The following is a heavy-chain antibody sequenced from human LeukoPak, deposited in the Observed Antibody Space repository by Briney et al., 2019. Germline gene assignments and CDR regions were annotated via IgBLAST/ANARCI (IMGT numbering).Heavy chain of an antibody. J-gene: IGHJ4*02. Sequence: SETLSLTCTASDDSISRDFWTWIRQPPGKGLEWIGYIRYSGRTEYNPSLKSRVTISIQTSKNQFSLKLSSVTAADTAVYYCASAMVRGPVRGPWGQGTLVTVSS. CDR2: IRYSGRT. CDR3: ASAMVRGPVRGP. D-gene: IGHD3-10*01. V-gene: IGHV4-59*12. CDR1: DDSISRDF.